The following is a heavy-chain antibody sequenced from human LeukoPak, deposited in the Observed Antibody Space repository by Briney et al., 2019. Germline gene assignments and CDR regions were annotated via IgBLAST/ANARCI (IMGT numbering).Heavy chain of an antibody. CDR3: ARVITSGYYFFDY. V-gene: IGHV4-34*01. Sequence: SETLSLTCAVYGGSFSGYYWSWIRQPPGKGLEWIGEINHSGSINYNPSLKSRVTISLDTSKNQFSLKLSSVTAADTAVYYCARVITSGYYFFDYWGQGTLVTVSS. D-gene: IGHD5-12*01. CDR1: GGSFSGYY. J-gene: IGHJ4*02. CDR2: INHSGSI.